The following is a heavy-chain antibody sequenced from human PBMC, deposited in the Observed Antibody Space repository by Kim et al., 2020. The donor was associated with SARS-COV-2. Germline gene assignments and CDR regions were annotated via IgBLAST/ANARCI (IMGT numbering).Heavy chain of an antibody. CDR2: ISGSGGST. D-gene: IGHD6-13*01. J-gene: IGHJ4*02. CDR3: AKVMDSITAAGTEFDY. V-gene: IGHV3-23*01. Sequence: GGSLRLSCAASGFTFSSYAMSWVRQAPGKGLEWVSAISGSGGSTYYADSVKGRFTISRDNSKNTLYLQMNSLRAEDTAVYYCAKVMDSITAAGTEFDYWGQGTLVTVSS. CDR1: GFTFSSYA.